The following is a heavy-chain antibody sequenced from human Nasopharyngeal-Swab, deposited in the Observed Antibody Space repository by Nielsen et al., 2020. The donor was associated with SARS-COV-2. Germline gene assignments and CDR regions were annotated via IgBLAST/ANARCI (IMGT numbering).Heavy chain of an antibody. J-gene: IGHJ4*02. V-gene: IGHV3-74*01. CDR3: AKDSYNWNPPHPIDY. Sequence: GGSLRLSCAASGFTFSSYWMHWVRQAPGKGLVWVSRINSDGSSTSYADSVKGRFTISRDIAKNSLYLQMNSLRDEDTAVYYCAKDSYNWNPPHPIDYWGQGTLVTVSS. D-gene: IGHD1-20*01. CDR2: INSDGSST. CDR1: GFTFSSYW.